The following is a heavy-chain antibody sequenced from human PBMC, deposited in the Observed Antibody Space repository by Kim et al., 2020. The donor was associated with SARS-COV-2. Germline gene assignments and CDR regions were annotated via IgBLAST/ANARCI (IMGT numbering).Heavy chain of an antibody. J-gene: IGHJ6*02. CDR3: ARAPLDYVWGSYRYVYYYYGMDV. CDR2: MNPNSGNT. Sequence: ASVKVSCKASGYTFTSYDINWVRQATGQGLEWMGWMNPNSGNTGYAQKFQGRVTMTRNTSISTAYMELSSLRSEDTAVYYCARAPLDYVWGSYRYVYYYYGMDVWGQGTTVTVSS. CDR1: GYTFTSYD. D-gene: IGHD3-16*02. V-gene: IGHV1-8*01.